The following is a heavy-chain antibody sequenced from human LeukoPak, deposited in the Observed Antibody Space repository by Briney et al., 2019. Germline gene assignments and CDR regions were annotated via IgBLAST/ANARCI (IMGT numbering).Heavy chain of an antibody. CDR2: TSPNTGYI. Sequence: ASVKVSCKPSGYTFTSYDMNWVRQAAGQGLEWMGWTSPNTGYIYYARKFQGRMTMATNTATRTVYMELSSLRSEDTAVYYCARGPLRFLEWFPIWFDPWGQGTLVTVSS. J-gene: IGHJ5*02. CDR3: ARGPLRFLEWFPIWFDP. V-gene: IGHV1-8*01. D-gene: IGHD3-3*01. CDR1: GYTFTSYD.